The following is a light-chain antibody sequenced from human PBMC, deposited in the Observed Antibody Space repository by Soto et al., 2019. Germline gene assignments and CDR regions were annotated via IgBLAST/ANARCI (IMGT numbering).Light chain of an antibody. CDR1: ESIRIW. J-gene: IGKJ2*01. CDR3: QQYSSFLYT. Sequence: DIQMTQSPSTLSASVGDRVTITCRASESIRIWLAWYQQKPGKAPKLLIYKASSLESGVPSRFSGSGSGTEFTLTISSLQPDDFATYYCQQYSSFLYTFGQGTKLEI. CDR2: KAS. V-gene: IGKV1-5*03.